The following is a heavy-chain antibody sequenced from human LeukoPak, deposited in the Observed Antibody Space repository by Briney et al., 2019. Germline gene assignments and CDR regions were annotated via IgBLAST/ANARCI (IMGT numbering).Heavy chain of an antibody. D-gene: IGHD3-3*01. CDR3: ARAPYYDFWSGYYTGITGPYYFDY. CDR1: GGSFSGYY. J-gene: IGHJ4*02. V-gene: IGHV4-34*01. Sequence: PSETLSLTCAVYGGSFSGYYWSWIRQPPGKGLEWIGEINHSGSTNYNPSLKSRVTISVDTSKNQFSPKLSSVTAADTAVYYCARAPYYDFWSGYYTGITGPYYFDYWGQGTLVTVSS. CDR2: INHSGST.